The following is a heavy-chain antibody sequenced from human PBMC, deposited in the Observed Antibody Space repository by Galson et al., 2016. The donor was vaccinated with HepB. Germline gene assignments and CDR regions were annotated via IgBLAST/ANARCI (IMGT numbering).Heavy chain of an antibody. CDR1: GASITNYY. Sequence: SETLSLTCSVSGASITNYYWSWIRQPPGKGLEWIGYIYYSGSTYYNPSLKSRVTISVDTTKNQFSLRLTSVTAADTAVYYCARDYYDSGGSRYYFDYWGQGTLVTVSS. V-gene: IGHV4-59*01. D-gene: IGHD3-22*01. J-gene: IGHJ4*02. CDR3: ARDYYDSGGSRYYFDY. CDR2: IYYSGST.